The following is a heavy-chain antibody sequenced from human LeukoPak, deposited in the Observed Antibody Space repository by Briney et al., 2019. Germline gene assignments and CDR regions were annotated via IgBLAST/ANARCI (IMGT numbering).Heavy chain of an antibody. CDR3: ARRGWLPLDI. CDR2: IYYSGST. CDR1: GGSNSSYY. D-gene: IGHD5-24*01. V-gene: IGHV4-59*01. J-gene: IGHJ3*02. Sequence: PSETLSLTCTVSGGSNSSYYWSWIRQPPGRGLEWIGYIYYSGSTNYNPSLKSRVTISVDTSKNQFSLKLSSVTAADTAVYYCARRGWLPLDIWGQGTMVTVSS.